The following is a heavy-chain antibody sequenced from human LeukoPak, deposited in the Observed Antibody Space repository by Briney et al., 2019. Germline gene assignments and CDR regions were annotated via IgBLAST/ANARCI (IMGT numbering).Heavy chain of an antibody. Sequence: GGSLRLSCAASGFTFSSYNMNWVRQAPGKGLEWVSSITSSSTYIYYADSVKGRFTISRDNARNSLYLQMNSLRVEDTAVYYCARDPYSGNYGDYYYYYMDVWGKGTTVTISS. CDR2: ITSSSTYI. CDR1: GFTFSSYN. V-gene: IGHV3-21*01. D-gene: IGHD1-26*01. J-gene: IGHJ6*03. CDR3: ARDPYSGNYGDYYYYYMDV.